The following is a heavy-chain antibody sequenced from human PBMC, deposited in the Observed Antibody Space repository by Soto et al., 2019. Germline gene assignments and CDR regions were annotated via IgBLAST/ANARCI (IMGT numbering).Heavy chain of an antibody. CDR3: ARDSYYYGSVTFSYYGMDV. CDR2: IYYSGNT. V-gene: IGHV4-30-4*01. Sequence: SETLSLTCTVSGGSINSGDYYWSWIRQPPGKGLEWIGYIYYSGNTYYNPSLKSRVTISGDTSKNQFSLKLSSVTAADTAVYYCARDSYYYGSVTFSYYGMDVWGQGTTVTVSS. J-gene: IGHJ6*02. CDR1: GGSINSGDYY. D-gene: IGHD3-10*01.